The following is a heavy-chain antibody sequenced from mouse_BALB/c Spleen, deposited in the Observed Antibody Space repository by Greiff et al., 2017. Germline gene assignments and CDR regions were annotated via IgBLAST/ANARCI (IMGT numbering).Heavy chain of an antibody. CDR2: IYPGDGDT. CDR3: ARSRDYDGGFAY. J-gene: IGHJ3*01. V-gene: IGHV1-82*01. Sequence: QVQLQQSGPELVKPGASVKISCKASGYAFSSSWMNWVKQRPGQGLEWIGRIYPGDGDTNYNGKFKGKATLTADKSSSTAYMQLSSLTSVDSAVYFCARSRDYDGGFAYWGQGTLVTVSA. D-gene: IGHD2-4*01. CDR1: GYAFSSSW.